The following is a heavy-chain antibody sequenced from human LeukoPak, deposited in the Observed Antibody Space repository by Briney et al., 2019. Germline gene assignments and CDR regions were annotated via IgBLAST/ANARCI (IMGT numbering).Heavy chain of an antibody. CDR1: GGSISGYY. D-gene: IGHD3-10*01. CDR2: IYYSGST. J-gene: IGHJ6*03. V-gene: IGHV4-59*01. Sequence: SETLSLTCTVSGGSISGYYWSWIRQPPGKGLEWIGYIYYSGSTNYNPSLKSRVTISVDTSKNQFSLKLSSVTAADTAVYYCARVFDGDSGSYYHYYYYYMDVWGKGTTVTISS. CDR3: ARVFDGDSGSYYHYYYYYMDV.